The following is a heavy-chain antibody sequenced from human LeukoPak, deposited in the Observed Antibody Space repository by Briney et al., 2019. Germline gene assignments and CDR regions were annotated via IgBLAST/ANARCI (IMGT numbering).Heavy chain of an antibody. CDR2: ISYDGSNK. J-gene: IGHJ4*02. CDR1: GFTFRNYV. D-gene: IGHD3-3*01. Sequence: GGSLGLSCAASGFTFRNYVIHWVRQAPGKGLEWVAVISYDGSNKYYADSVKGRFTISRDNSKNTLYLQMNSLRAEDTAVYYCARDDHYDFWSGYYIGRGYFDYWGQGTLVTVSS. V-gene: IGHV3-30-3*01. CDR3: ARDDHYDFWSGYYIGRGYFDY.